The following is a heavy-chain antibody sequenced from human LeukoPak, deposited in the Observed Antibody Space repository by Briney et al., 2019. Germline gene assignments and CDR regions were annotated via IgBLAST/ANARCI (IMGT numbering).Heavy chain of an antibody. D-gene: IGHD5-24*01. V-gene: IGHV1-46*01. Sequence: WASVTVSYQPSGYTFTSYAMNWVRQAPGQGLEWMGIINPSGGSTNYAQNFQARVTMTRDTSTSTVYMELSSLRSEDTAVYYCARVRDGYNDAYDIWGQGTMVTVPS. CDR2: INPSGGST. CDR3: ARVRDGYNDAYDI. CDR1: GYTFTSYA. J-gene: IGHJ3*02.